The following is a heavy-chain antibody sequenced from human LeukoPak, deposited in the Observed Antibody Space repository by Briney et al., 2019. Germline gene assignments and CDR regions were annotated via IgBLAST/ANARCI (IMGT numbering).Heavy chain of an antibody. J-gene: IGHJ4*02. D-gene: IGHD3-10*01. CDR1: GFTFSSYW. Sequence: GGSLRLSCAASGFTFSSYWMHWVRQAPGKGLVWVSRINSEGSSTSYAGSVKGRFTISRDNAKNTLYLQMNSLRAEDTAVYYCARDSANYYGSGSYYNYWGQGTLVTVSS. V-gene: IGHV3-74*01. CDR3: ARDSANYYGSGSYYNY. CDR2: INSEGSST.